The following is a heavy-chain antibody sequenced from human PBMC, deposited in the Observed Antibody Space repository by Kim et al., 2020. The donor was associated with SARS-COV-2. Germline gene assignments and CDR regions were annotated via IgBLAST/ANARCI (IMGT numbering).Heavy chain of an antibody. V-gene: IGHV4-59*01. Sequence: SETLSLTCTVSGGSISSYYWSWIRQPPGKGLEWIGYIYYSGSTNYNPYLKSRVTISVDTSKNQFSLKLSSVTAADTAVYYCATTYSGLDAFDIWGQGTMVTVSS. J-gene: IGHJ3*02. CDR3: ATTYSGLDAFDI. D-gene: IGHD6-19*01. CDR1: GGSISSYY. CDR2: IYYSGST.